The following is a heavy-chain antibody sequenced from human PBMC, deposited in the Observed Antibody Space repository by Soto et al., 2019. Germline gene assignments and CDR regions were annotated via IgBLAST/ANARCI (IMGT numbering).Heavy chain of an antibody. Sequence: PSQTLSLTCAISGDSVSSNSAAWNWIRQSPSRGLEWLGRAYYRSQWYYDSAVSVRSRITVIPDTSKNQFSLQLNSVTPEDTAVFYCKKQKGDGRTYKGRDVWGKGTTVTSPS. CDR3: KKQKGDGRTYKGRDV. CDR2: AYYRSQWYY. CDR1: GDSVSSNSAA. J-gene: IGHJ6*04. V-gene: IGHV6-1*01. D-gene: IGHD2-21*02.